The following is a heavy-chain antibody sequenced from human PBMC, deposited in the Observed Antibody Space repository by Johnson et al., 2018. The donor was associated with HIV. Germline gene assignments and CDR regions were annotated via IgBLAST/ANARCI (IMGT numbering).Heavy chain of an antibody. CDR2: ISYDGSNK. V-gene: IGHV3-30*04. CDR1: GFTFSSYA. D-gene: IGHD3-22*01. Sequence: EQLVESGGGVVQPGRSLRLSCAASGFTFSSYAMHWVRQAPGKGLEWVAVISYDGSNKYYADSVTGRFTISRDNSKNTLYLQMNSLRPEDTAVYYCARDSRSSEYPEAFDIWGQGTMVTVSS. J-gene: IGHJ3*02. CDR3: ARDSRSSEYPEAFDI.